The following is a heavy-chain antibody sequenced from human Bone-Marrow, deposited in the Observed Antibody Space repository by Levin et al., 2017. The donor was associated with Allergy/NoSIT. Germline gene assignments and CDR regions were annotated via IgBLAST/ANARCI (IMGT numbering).Heavy chain of an antibody. CDR1: GGSISSGGSS. Sequence: PSETLSLTCALSGGSISSGGSSWSWIRQPPGKGLEWIGYIFHTGSTYYNSSLKSRVTISVDRSKNQFPLKLTSVTAAETAIYYCARSFTMLRGGFDPWGQGILVTVSS. CDR2: IFHTGST. D-gene: IGHD3-10*01. CDR3: ARSFTMLRGGFDP. J-gene: IGHJ5*02. V-gene: IGHV4-30-2*01.